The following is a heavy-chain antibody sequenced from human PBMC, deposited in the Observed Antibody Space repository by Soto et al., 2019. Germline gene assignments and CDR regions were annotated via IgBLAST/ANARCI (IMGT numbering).Heavy chain of an antibody. CDR2: ISGRGDSA. CDR1: GFTFSSYA. J-gene: IGHJ4*02. CDR3: AKERYCSTTSCYGTFDY. Sequence: GGSLRLSCAASGFTFSSYAMSWVRQAPGKGLEWVSVISGRGDSAKYAGSVKGRFTISTDNSKNTLYLQMNSLRAEDTAVYYCAKERYCSTTSCYGTFDYWGQGTLVTVSS. D-gene: IGHD2-2*01. V-gene: IGHV3-23*01.